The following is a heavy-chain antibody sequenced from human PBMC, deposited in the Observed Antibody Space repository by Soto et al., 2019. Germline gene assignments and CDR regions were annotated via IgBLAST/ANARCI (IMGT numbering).Heavy chain of an antibody. Sequence: EVQLVESGGGLVQPGGSLRLSCATSGFTFGNYWMYWVRQAPGKGLVWVSRIHSDGTITTYGESVKGRFTISRDIAKNTLYLQMNSLRDEDTAVYYCARGRGSFYLDFWGQGTLVTVSS. J-gene: IGHJ4*02. CDR1: GFTFGNYW. D-gene: IGHD1-26*01. V-gene: IGHV3-74*01. CDR2: IHSDGTIT. CDR3: ARGRGSFYLDF.